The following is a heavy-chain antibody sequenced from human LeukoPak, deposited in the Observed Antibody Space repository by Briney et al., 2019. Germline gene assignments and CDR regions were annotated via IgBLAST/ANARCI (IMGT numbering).Heavy chain of an antibody. CDR2: ISSSSSYI. CDR3: ARGSDRGLSGWDDPNKDMDV. CDR1: GFTFSSYS. Sequence: GGSLRLSCAASGFTFSSYSMNWVRQARGKGLEWVSFISSSSSYIYYGDSVKGRFTISRDNAKNSLYLQMNSLRAEDTAVYYCARGSDRGLSGWDDPNKDMDVWGKGTTVTVSS. V-gene: IGHV3-21*01. D-gene: IGHD6-19*01. J-gene: IGHJ6*03.